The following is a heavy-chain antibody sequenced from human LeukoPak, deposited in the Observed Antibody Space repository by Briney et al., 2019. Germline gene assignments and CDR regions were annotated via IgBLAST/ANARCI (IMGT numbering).Heavy chain of an antibody. J-gene: IGHJ2*01. V-gene: IGHV4-59*01. CDR3: ARESRDGYNLDL. D-gene: IGHD5-24*01. CDR1: GGSISSYY. Sequence: SETLSLTCTVSGGSISSYYWSWIRQPPGKGLEWIGYIYYSGSINYNPSLKSRVTISVDTSKNQFSLKLSSVTAADTAVYYCARESRDGYNLDLWGRGTLVTVSS. CDR2: IYYSGSI.